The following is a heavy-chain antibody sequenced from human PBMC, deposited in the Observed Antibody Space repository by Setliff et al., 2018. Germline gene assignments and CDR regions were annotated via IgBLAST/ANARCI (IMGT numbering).Heavy chain of an antibody. V-gene: IGHV4-4*07. J-gene: IGHJ4*02. CDR3: XXXXXYTXXVEEWFLPKTFDF. Sequence: PSETLSLTCTVSGDSISNYYWNWIRQPAGKGLEWIGRIYVTESTKYNPSLKSRVTLSIXXXKNXFXXXXXXXXXXXXXXXXXXXXXXYTXXVEEWFLPKTFDFWGQGSPVTVSS. CDR1: GDSISNYY. CDR2: IYVTEST. D-gene: IGHD3-10*01.